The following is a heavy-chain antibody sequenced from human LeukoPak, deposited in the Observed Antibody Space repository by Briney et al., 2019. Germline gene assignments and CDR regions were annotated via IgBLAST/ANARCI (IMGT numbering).Heavy chain of an antibody. V-gene: IGHV3-23*01. CDR3: AKAGPETTVLFAGDY. D-gene: IGHD3-3*01. J-gene: IGHJ4*02. CDR2: ILVTGGAT. Sequence: GGSLRLSCAASGFSFSNYAMGWVRQAPGKGLERVSSILVTGGATYYADSVKGRFTISGDNSRNTLYLHMNSLRPDDTAVYYCAKAGPETTVLFAGDYWGQGSQVTVSS. CDR1: GFSFSNYA.